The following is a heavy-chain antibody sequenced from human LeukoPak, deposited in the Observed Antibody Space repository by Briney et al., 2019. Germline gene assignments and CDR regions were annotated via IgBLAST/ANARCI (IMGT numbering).Heavy chain of an antibody. D-gene: IGHD3-16*02. CDR2: IHWNSANT. CDR1: GFTFNHYV. V-gene: IGHV3-20*04. Sequence: PGWSLTLSCAASGFTFNHYVMKWVRQTPAKGLDGVAGIHWNSANTGYGDSVKVRFIISRDNAKDSLYLQMNSLTAEDTALYYCARGSGGRYYYFDSWGQGTLVTVSS. J-gene: IGHJ4*02. CDR3: ARGSGGRYYYFDS.